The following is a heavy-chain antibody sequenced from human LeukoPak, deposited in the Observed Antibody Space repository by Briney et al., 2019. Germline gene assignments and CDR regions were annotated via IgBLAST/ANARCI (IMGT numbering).Heavy chain of an antibody. Sequence: PGGSLRLSCAASGFTFSSYGMHWVRQAPGKGLEWVAFIRYDGSNKYYADSVKGRFTISRDNSKNTLYLQMNSLRAEDTAVYYCAKDREVPTGWFDYWGQGTLVTVSS. J-gene: IGHJ4*02. D-gene: IGHD4-17*01. V-gene: IGHV3-30*02. CDR2: IRYDGSNK. CDR3: AKDREVPTGWFDY. CDR1: GFTFSSYG.